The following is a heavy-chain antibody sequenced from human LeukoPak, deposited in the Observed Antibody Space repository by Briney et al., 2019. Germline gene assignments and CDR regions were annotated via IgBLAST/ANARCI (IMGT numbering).Heavy chain of an antibody. CDR1: GFTFDDYA. CDR2: ISWNGGSI. Sequence: GGSLRLSCAASGFTFDDYAMHWVRQAPGKGLEWVSGISWNGGSIGYADSVKGRFTISRDNAKNSLYLQMNSLRAEDTALYYCAKGQQLVRLGPFDYWGQGTLVTVSS. D-gene: IGHD6-13*01. J-gene: IGHJ4*02. CDR3: AKGQQLVRLGPFDY. V-gene: IGHV3-9*01.